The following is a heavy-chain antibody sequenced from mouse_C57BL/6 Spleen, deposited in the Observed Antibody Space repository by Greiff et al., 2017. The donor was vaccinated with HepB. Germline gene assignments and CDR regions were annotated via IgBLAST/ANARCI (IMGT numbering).Heavy chain of an antibody. V-gene: IGHV1-82*01. J-gene: IGHJ4*01. D-gene: IGHD1-1*01. CDR3: AVDYGSSYDYAMDY. Sequence: VQLQQSGPELVKPGASVKISCKASGYAFSSSWMNWVKQRPGKGLEWIGRIYPGDGDTNYNGKFKGKATLTADKSSSTAYMQLSSLTSEDSAVYFCAVDYGSSYDYAMDYWGQRTSVTVSS. CDR2: IYPGDGDT. CDR1: GYAFSSSW.